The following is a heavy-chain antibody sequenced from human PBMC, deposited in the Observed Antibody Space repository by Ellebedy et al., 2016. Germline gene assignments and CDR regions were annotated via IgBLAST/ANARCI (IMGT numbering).Heavy chain of an antibody. J-gene: IGHJ3*02. V-gene: IGHV1-46*01. D-gene: IGHD3-22*01. CDR3: ARAMIVVVITGTHYPNAFDI. CDR1: GYTFTSYY. CDR2: INPSGGST. Sequence: ASVKVSCXASGYTFTSYYMHWVRQAPGQGLEWMGIINPSGGSTSYAQKFQGRVTMTRDTSTSTVYMELSSLRSEDTAVYYCARAMIVVVITGTHYPNAFDIWGQGTMVTVSS.